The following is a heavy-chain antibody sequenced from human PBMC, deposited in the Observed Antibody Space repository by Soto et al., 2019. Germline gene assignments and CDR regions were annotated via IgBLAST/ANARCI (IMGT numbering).Heavy chain of an antibody. V-gene: IGHV4-30-4*01. CDR3: ARLSITGTTMWFDP. D-gene: IGHD1-7*01. J-gene: IGHJ5*02. CDR1: GGSISSGDYY. CDR2: IYYSGST. Sequence: SETLSLTCTVSGGSISSGDYYWSWIRQPPGKGLEWIGYIYYSGSTYYNPSLKSRVTISVDTSKNQFSLKLSSVTAADTAVYYCARLSITGTTMWFDPWGQGTLVTVSS.